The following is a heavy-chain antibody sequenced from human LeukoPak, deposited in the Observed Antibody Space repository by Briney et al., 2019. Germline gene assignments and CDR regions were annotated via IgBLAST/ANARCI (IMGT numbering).Heavy chain of an antibody. J-gene: IGHJ6*02. Sequence: SETLSLTCTVSGGSISSYYWSWIRQPPGKGLEWIGYIYYSGSTNYNPSLKSRVTISVDTSKNQFSLKLSSVTAADTAVYYCARDLPSHYYGMDVWGQGTTVTVSS. V-gene: IGHV4-59*01. CDR1: GGSISSYY. CDR2: IYYSGST. CDR3: ARDLPSHYYGMDV.